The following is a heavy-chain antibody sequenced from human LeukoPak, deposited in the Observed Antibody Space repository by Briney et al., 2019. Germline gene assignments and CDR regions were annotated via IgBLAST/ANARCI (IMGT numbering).Heavy chain of an antibody. CDR2: IYYSGST. CDR1: GASISGTAYY. V-gene: IGHV4-39*07. CDR3: AASSGWSIDY. Sequence: SETLSLTCTVSGASISGTAYYWGWVRQPPRKGLEWIGNIYYSGSTYYNASLQSRVTISVDTSKNQFSLKLSSVTAADTAVYYCAASSGWSIDYWGQGTLVTVSS. J-gene: IGHJ4*02. D-gene: IGHD6-19*01.